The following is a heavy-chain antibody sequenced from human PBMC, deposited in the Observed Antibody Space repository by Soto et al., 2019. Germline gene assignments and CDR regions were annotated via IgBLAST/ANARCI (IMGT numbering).Heavy chain of an antibody. CDR3: GKERRGSGWSVCNF. D-gene: IGHD6-19*01. V-gene: IGHV3-53*01. J-gene: IGHJ4*02. Sequence: EVQVVESGGGLIQPGGSLRLSCAASGFTVSNSYMSWVRQAPGKGLEWVSVISGGGTKNHADSVRGRFTISRDPFQNTLYLQMNSLRVDDTAVYYCGKERRGSGWSVCNFWGQGTLVTVSS. CDR1: GFTVSNSY. CDR2: ISGGGTK.